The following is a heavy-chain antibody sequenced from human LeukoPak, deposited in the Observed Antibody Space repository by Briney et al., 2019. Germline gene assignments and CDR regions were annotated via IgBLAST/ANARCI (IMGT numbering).Heavy chain of an antibody. V-gene: IGHV3-66*02. J-gene: IGHJ3*02. D-gene: IGHD3-16*01. CDR1: GFTFSSYS. CDR2: IYSGGST. CDR3: ARDDGGGAFDI. Sequence: GGSLRLSCAASGFTFSSYSMNWVRQAPGKGLEWVSVIYSGGSTYYADSVKGRLTISRDNSKNTLYLQMNSLRAEDRAVFYCARDDGGGAFDIWGRGTMVTVSS.